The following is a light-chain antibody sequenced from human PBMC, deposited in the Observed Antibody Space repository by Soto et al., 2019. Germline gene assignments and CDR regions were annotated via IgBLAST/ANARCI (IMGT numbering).Light chain of an antibody. CDR3: RSSAGIYHYLV. Sequence: TQPPYASGSPGQSFTISCTGTISDIVGYNSVSWYQQHPGKAPRLMIYEVNKRPSGVPDRFSGSKSGYTASLTVSGLQTDDEAFYYCRSSAGIYHYLVFGGGTKVTVL. CDR1: ISDIVGYNS. CDR2: EVN. J-gene: IGLJ3*02. V-gene: IGLV2-8*01.